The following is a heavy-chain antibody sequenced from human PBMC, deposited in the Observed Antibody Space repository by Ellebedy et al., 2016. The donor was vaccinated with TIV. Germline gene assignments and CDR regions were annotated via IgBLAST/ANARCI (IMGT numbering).Heavy chain of an antibody. CDR2: ISSSGGST. J-gene: IGHJ4*02. CDR3: AKGRYSSGWDYFDY. Sequence: GESLKISCAASGFTFSSYAMSWVRQAPGKGLEWVSAISSSGGSTYYADSVKGRFTISRDNAKNSLYLQMNSLRAEDTALYYCAKGRYSSGWDYFDYWGQGTLVTVSS. D-gene: IGHD6-19*01. V-gene: IGHV3-23*01. CDR1: GFTFSSYA.